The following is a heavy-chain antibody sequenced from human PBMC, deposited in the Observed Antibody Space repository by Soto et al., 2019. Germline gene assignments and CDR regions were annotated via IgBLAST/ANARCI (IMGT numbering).Heavy chain of an antibody. J-gene: IGHJ6*03. CDR1: GYTFTSYD. Sequence: GASVKVSCKASGYTFTSYDINWVRQATGQGLEWMGWMNPNSGNTGYAQKFQGRVTMTRNTSISTAYMELSSLRSEDTAVYYCARTGPGITIFGVVISQEDYYYMDFWDKGTTVTVSS. CDR3: ARTGPGITIFGVVISQEDYYYMDF. D-gene: IGHD3-3*01. CDR2: MNPNSGNT. V-gene: IGHV1-8*01.